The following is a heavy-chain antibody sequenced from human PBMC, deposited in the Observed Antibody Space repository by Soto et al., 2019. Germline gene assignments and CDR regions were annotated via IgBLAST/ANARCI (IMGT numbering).Heavy chain of an antibody. Sequence: SETLSLTCAVYGGSFSGYYWSWIRQPPGKGLEWIGEINHSGSTNYNPSLKSRVTISVDTSKNQFSLKLSSVTAADTAVYYCARGGPDQSIAARPLMSHYYYMDVWGKGTTVTVSS. D-gene: IGHD6-6*01. V-gene: IGHV4-34*01. CDR3: ARGGPDQSIAARPLMSHYYYMDV. CDR2: INHSGST. CDR1: GGSFSGYY. J-gene: IGHJ6*03.